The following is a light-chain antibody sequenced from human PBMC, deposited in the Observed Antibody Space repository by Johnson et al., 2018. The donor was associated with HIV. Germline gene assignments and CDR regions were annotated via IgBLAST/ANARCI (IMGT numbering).Light chain of an antibody. CDR2: ENN. V-gene: IGLV1-51*02. CDR1: SSNIGNNY. Sequence: QSVLTQPPSVSAAPGQKVTISCSGSSSNIGNNYVSWYQQLPGTAPKLLIYENNKRPSGIPDRFSGSKSGTSATLCITGLHTGDEADYYCGTWDTSLSAGGVFGSGTKVTVL. J-gene: IGLJ1*01. CDR3: GTWDTSLSAGGV.